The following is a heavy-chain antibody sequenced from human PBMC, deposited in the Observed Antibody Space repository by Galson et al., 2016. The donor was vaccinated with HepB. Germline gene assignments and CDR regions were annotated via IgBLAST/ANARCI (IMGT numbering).Heavy chain of an antibody. CDR3: ARYGDYVGVYS. Sequence: SLRLSCAASGFISSSYWMGWVRQAPGKGLEWVANIKQDGSEKYYMDSVKGRFTISRDNAKNSLYLQMNSLRAEDTALYYCARYGDYVGVYSWGQGTLVTVSS. J-gene: IGHJ4*02. CDR2: IKQDGSEK. D-gene: IGHD4-17*01. CDR1: GFISSSYW. V-gene: IGHV3-7*03.